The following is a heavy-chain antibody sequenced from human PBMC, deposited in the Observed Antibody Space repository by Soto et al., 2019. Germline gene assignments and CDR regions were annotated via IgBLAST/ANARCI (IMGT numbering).Heavy chain of an antibody. Sequence: ESGGGPIKPGGSLRLSCAASGFTFTRYSMNWVRQAPGKGLEWVSSISSTTNYIYYGDSMKGRFTISRDNAKNSLYLEMNSLRAEDTAVYYCARESEDLTSNFDYWGQGTLVTVSS. CDR3: ARESEDLTSNFDY. CDR1: GFTFTRYS. J-gene: IGHJ4*02. V-gene: IGHV3-21*06. CDR2: ISSTTNYI.